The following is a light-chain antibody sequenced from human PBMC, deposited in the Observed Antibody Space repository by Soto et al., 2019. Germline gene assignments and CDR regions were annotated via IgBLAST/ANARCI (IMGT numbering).Light chain of an antibody. V-gene: IGKV3-11*01. CDR1: QSISSN. CDR2: RTS. Sequence: VMTQSPATLSVSPGERATLSCRASQSISSNLAWYQQKPGQAPRLLMFRTSNRATGIPARFSGSGSGTDFTLTISSLEPEDFAVYYCQQRSNWPTFGGGTKVDIK. CDR3: QQRSNWPT. J-gene: IGKJ4*01.